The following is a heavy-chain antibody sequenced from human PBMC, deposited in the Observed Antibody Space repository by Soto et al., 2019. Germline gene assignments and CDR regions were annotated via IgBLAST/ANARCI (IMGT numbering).Heavy chain of an antibody. J-gene: IGHJ5*02. CDR1: GFTVSSNY. CDR3: ARETMVRGGWFDP. D-gene: IGHD3-10*01. V-gene: IGHV3-66*01. CDR2: IYSGGST. Sequence: EVQLVESGGGLVRPGGSLRLSCAASGFTVSSNYMSWVRQAPGKGLEWVSVIYSGGSTYYADSVKGRFTISRDNSKNTLYLQMNSLRAEDTAVYYCARETMVRGGWFDPWGQGTLVTVSS.